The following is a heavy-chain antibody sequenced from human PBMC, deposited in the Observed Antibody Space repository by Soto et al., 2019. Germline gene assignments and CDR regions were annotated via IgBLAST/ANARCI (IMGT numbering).Heavy chain of an antibody. D-gene: IGHD3-3*01. V-gene: IGHV1-18*01. CDR2: ISAYNGNT. CDR3: ARDHGSVHRITIFGVVIQTDDY. Sequence: ASVKVSCKASGYTFTSYGISWVRQAPGQGLEWMGWISAYNGNTNYAQKLQGRVTMTTDTSTSTAYMELRSLRSDDTAVYYCARDHGSVHRITIFGVVIQTDDYWGQGTLVTVS. J-gene: IGHJ4*02. CDR1: GYTFTSYG.